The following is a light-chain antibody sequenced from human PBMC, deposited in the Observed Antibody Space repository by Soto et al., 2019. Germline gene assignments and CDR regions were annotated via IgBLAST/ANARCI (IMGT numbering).Light chain of an antibody. V-gene: IGKV1-27*01. Sequence: DIKMTQSLSSLSASVGARVTITCRARQGISTYLFLYQHKPWTVPKLLIFAASTLQSGVPSRFSGSGSGTDFTLTISSLQPEDVATYYCQNYNGAPWTFGQGTKVEIK. CDR3: QNYNGAPWT. CDR1: QGISTY. J-gene: IGKJ1*01. CDR2: AAS.